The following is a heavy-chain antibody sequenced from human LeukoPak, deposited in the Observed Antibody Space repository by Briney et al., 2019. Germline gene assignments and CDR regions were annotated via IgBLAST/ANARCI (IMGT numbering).Heavy chain of an antibody. Sequence: ASVKVSCKASGYNFTNYGISWVRQAPGRGLEWMGWVSAYNGYTNYAQKLQFRVTMTTDTSTSTAYMELRSLRSDDTAVYYCARDKAVTTELTQYFQHWGQGTLVTVSS. D-gene: IGHD4-11*01. CDR1: GYNFTNYG. CDR3: ARDKAVTTELTQYFQH. V-gene: IGHV1-18*01. J-gene: IGHJ1*01. CDR2: VSAYNGYT.